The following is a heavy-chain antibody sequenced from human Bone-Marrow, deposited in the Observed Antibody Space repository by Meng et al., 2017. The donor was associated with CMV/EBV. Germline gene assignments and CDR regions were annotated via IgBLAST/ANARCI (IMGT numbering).Heavy chain of an antibody. D-gene: IGHD1-1*01. CDR3: ARTGTTSAETPFDY. CDR1: GFTFSSYS. J-gene: IGHJ4*02. CDR2: ISSSSSYI. V-gene: IGHV3-21*01. Sequence: GESLKISCAASGFTFSSYSMNWVRQAPGKGLEWVSSISSSSSYIYYADSVKGRFTISRDNAKNSLYLQMNSLRAEDTAVYYCARTGTTSAETPFDYWGPGTLVTVSS.